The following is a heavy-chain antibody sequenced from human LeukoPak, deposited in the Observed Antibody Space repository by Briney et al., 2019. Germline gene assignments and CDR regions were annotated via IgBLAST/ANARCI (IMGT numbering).Heavy chain of an antibody. J-gene: IGHJ4*02. CDR2: FDPEDGET. Sequence: ASVKVSCKVSGYTLTELSMHWVRQAPGKGLEWMGGFDPEDGETIYAQKFQGRVTMTRDTSITTAYMELTRLRSDDTAVYYCARDWDRSGTLFDYWGQGTLVTVSS. V-gene: IGHV1-24*01. CDR3: ARDWDRSGTLFDY. CDR1: GYTLTELS. D-gene: IGHD3-10*01.